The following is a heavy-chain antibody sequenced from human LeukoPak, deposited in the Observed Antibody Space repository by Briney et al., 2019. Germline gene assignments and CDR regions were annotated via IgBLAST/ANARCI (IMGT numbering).Heavy chain of an antibody. CDR2: IYYSGST. CDR3: ARKVSGSFDY. Sequence: KPSETLSLTCTVSGGSVSSGSYYWSWIRQPPGKGLEWIGYIYYSGSTNYNPSLKSRVTISVDTSKNQFSLKLSSVTAADTAVYYCARKVSGSFDYWGQGTLATVSS. V-gene: IGHV4-61*01. D-gene: IGHD6-19*01. CDR1: GGSVSSGSYY. J-gene: IGHJ4*02.